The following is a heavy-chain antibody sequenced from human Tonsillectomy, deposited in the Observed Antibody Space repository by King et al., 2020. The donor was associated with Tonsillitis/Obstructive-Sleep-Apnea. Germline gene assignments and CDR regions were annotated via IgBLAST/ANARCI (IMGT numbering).Heavy chain of an antibody. CDR2: IYYSGST. J-gene: IGHJ6*03. CDR1: GGSVSSGSYY. CDR3: ARPANEGYYYYMDV. Sequence: VQLQESGPGLVKPSETLSLTCTVSGGSVSSGSYYWSWIRQPPGKGLEYIGYIYYSGSTNYNPSLKSRVTISVDTSKNQFSLKLSSLTAADTAVYYCARPANEGYYYYMDVWGKGTTVTVSS. D-gene: IGHD2-8*01. V-gene: IGHV4-61*01.